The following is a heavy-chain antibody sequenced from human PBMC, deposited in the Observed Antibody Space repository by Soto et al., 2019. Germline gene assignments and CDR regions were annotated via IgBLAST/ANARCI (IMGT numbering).Heavy chain of an antibody. J-gene: IGHJ6*02. CDR1: GGSXSXGGYY. CDR2: IYYSGST. V-gene: IGHV4-31*03. Sequence: QXQLXXSGPGLVKPSQTLSLTCTVSGGSXSXGGYYWSWIRQHPGKGLEWIGYIYYSGSTYYNPSLKSRVTISVDTSKNQFSLKLSSVTAADTAVYYCARVLYYYGMDVWGQGTTVTVSS. CDR3: ARVLYYYGMDV.